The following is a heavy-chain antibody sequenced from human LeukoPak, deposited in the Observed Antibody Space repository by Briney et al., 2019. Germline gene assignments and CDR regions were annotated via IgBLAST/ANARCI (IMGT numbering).Heavy chain of an antibody. J-gene: IGHJ4*02. CDR3: ARNNWNYLADY. D-gene: IGHD1-20*01. CDR1: GFTFSTYA. CDR2: IKPDGSRE. Sequence: GGSLRLSCAASGFTFSTYAMSWVRQAPGKGLEWVAHIKPDGSREDYVDSVKGRFTISRDNAKNSLYLQMNNLRVEDTAIYYCARNNWNYLADYWGQGILVTVSS. V-gene: IGHV3-7*01.